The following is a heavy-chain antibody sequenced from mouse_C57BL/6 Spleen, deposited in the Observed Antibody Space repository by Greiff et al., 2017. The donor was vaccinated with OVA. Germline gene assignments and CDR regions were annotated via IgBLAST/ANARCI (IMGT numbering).Heavy chain of an antibody. CDR1: GFTFSDYG. CDR3: ANYYGSSLSY. Sequence: EVKVVESGGGLVKPGGSLKLSCAASGFTFSDYGMHWVRQAPEKGLEWVAYISSGSSTIYYADTVKGRFTISRDNAKNTLFLQMTSLRSEDTAMYYCANYYGSSLSYWGQGTLVTVSA. CDR2: ISSGSSTI. J-gene: IGHJ3*01. D-gene: IGHD1-1*01. V-gene: IGHV5-17*01.